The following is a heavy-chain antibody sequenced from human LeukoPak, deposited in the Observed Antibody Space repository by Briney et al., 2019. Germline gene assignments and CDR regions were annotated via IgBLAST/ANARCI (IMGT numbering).Heavy chain of an antibody. CDR3: VNQISGWVY. D-gene: IGHD6-19*01. CDR2: SSANGGST. V-gene: IGHV3-64D*06. CDR1: GFTFSIRP. Sequence: GGSLRLSCSASGFTFSIRPMHWVRQAPGKGLEYVSGSSANGGSTYYADSVKGRFIISRDNSKNTVYLQMSSLRPEDTAMYYCVNQISGWVYWGQGTLVTVSS. J-gene: IGHJ4*02.